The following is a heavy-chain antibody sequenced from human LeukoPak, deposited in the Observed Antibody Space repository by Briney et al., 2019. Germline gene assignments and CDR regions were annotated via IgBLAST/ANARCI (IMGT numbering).Heavy chain of an antibody. D-gene: IGHD3-10*01. Sequence: ASVKVSCKASGYTFTSYAMHWVRQAPGQRLEWMGWINAGNGNTKYSQKFQGRVTITRDTSASTAYMELSSLRYEDTAVYYCARNPHFGEAIFDPWGQGTLVTVSS. CDR2: INAGNGNT. CDR1: GYTFTSYA. J-gene: IGHJ5*02. CDR3: ARNPHFGEAIFDP. V-gene: IGHV1-3*01.